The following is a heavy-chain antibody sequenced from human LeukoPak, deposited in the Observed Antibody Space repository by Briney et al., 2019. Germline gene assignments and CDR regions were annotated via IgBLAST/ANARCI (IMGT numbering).Heavy chain of an antibody. V-gene: IGHV3-23*01. D-gene: IGHD4-23*01. Sequence: PGGSLRLSCAASGFAFSGYAMSWVRPAPGKGLVWVLGTIGGGAKIYYADSVKGRFTISRDNAKTSLYLQMNSLRAEDTAVYYCARERGGNGGRLYYYYMDVWGKGTTVTVSS. CDR1: GFAFSGYA. CDR2: TIGGGAKI. J-gene: IGHJ6*03. CDR3: ARERGGNGGRLYYYYMDV.